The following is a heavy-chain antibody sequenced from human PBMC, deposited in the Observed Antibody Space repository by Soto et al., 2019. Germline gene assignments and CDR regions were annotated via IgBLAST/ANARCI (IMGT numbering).Heavy chain of an antibody. Sequence: ASVKVSCKASGDTFTTYDINWVRQATGHGLEWMGWINPNSGNIGYAQRFQGRVTMTRDTAIRTAYMEVSSLRSDDTAVYYCARGRASESYYLLDYWGQGTLVTVSS. D-gene: IGHD3-10*01. CDR3: ARGRASESYYLLDY. CDR1: GDTFTTYD. J-gene: IGHJ4*02. CDR2: INPNSGNI. V-gene: IGHV1-8*01.